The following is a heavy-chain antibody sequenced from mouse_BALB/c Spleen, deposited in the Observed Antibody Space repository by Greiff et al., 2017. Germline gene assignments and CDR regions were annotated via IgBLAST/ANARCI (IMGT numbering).Heavy chain of an antibody. V-gene: IGHV5-12-1*01. CDR3: ARHGGNYDY. CDR1: GFAFSSYD. J-gene: IGHJ2*01. CDR2: ISSGGGST. Sequence: EVQRVESGGGLVKPGGSLKLSCAASGFAFSSYDMSWVRQTPEKRLEWVAYISSGGGSTYYPDTVKGRFTISRDNAKNTLYLQMSSLKSEDTAMYYCARHGGNYDYWGQGTTLTVSS. D-gene: IGHD2-1*01.